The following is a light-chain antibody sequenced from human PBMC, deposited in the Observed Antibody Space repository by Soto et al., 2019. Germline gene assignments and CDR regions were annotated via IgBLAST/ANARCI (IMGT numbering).Light chain of an antibody. CDR1: QSISNY. CDR3: QQSYTLSPLT. J-gene: IGKJ4*01. CDR2: AAS. Sequence: DIQMTQSPSSLSASVGDRFIITFRTSQSISNYLNWYQHKPGKAPKVLISAASNLQSGVPSSFSGSGSGTVFTLTISSLQPEDFATYFCQQSYTLSPLTFGGGTKVDIK. V-gene: IGKV1-39*01.